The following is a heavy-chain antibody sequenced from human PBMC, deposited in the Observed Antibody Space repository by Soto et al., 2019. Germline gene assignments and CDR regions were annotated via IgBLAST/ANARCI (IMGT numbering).Heavy chain of an antibody. CDR3: AHYVSASPAGWFDP. CDR1: GFSLSTSGEA. V-gene: IGHV2-5*02. CDR2: IYWDDDN. J-gene: IGHJ5*02. Sequence: QITLKESGPALVKPTQTLTLTCTFSGFSLSTSGEAVGWIRQPPGEALEWLALIYWDDDNRYNPTLKTRLTTTKHTSKNQVVLTLANMDPVDTATYYCAHYVSASPAGWFDPWGQGILVTVSS. D-gene: IGHD3-10*01.